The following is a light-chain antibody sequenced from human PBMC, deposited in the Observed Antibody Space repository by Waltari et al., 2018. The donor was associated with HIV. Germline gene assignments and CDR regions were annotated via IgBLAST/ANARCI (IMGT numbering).Light chain of an antibody. Sequence: QSALTQPASVSGSPGQHLVLPCTGSSSDIGYYDYVSWYQHYPGQAPKALIYEVTSRPAGTSSPLSGSQSATTACLAISKLQTDDEADYFCSSYTRRGTDVFGGGTRLTVL. CDR2: EVT. V-gene: IGLV2-14*01. J-gene: IGLJ2*01. CDR1: SSDIGYYDY. CDR3: SSYTRRGTDV.